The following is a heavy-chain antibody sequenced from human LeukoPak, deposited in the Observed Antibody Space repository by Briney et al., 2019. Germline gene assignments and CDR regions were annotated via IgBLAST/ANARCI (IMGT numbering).Heavy chain of an antibody. Sequence: SETLSLTCTVSGYSISSGYYWGWIRQPPGKGLEWIGSIYHSGSTYYNPSLKSRVTISVDTSKNQFSLKLSSVTAADTAVYYCAGGSYNEDYWGQGTLVTVSS. D-gene: IGHD1-26*01. J-gene: IGHJ4*02. CDR2: IYHSGST. CDR1: GYSISSGYY. V-gene: IGHV4-38-2*02. CDR3: AGGSYNEDY.